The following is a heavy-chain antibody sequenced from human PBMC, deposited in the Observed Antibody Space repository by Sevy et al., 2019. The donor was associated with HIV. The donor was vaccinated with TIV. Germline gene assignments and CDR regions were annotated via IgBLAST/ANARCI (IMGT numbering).Heavy chain of an antibody. Sequence: SETLSLTCTVSGASISSSGYYWGLIRQPPGKGLEWIASIRYSGETFYNPSLRSRVTISADTSKNQFSLHLSSVTAADTAIYFCAGPILTYNSGWSYYYYWGQGTVVTVSS. D-gene: IGHD6-19*01. CDR2: IRYSGET. CDR1: GASISSSGYY. V-gene: IGHV4-39*01. J-gene: IGHJ4*02. CDR3: AGPILTYNSGWSYYYY.